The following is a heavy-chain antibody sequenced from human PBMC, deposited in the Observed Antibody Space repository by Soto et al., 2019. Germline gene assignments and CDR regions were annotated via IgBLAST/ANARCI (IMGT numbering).Heavy chain of an antibody. Sequence: GASVKVSCKASGYTFTSYGISWVRQAPGQGLEWMGWISAYNGNTNYAQKLQGRVTMTTDTSTSTAYMELRSLRSDDTAVYYCAREELEPLTYYYYGMDVWGQGTTVTVSS. V-gene: IGHV1-18*01. D-gene: IGHD1-1*01. CDR2: ISAYNGNT. CDR1: GYTFTSYG. J-gene: IGHJ6*02. CDR3: AREELEPLTYYYYGMDV.